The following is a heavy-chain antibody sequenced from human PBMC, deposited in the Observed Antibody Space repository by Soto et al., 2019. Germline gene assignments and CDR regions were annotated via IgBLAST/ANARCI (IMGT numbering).Heavy chain of an antibody. CDR3: ARHFSVDYFDY. V-gene: IGHV4-39*01. CDR2: VYYSGTT. Sequence: SESLSLTCAVSGDSITSNSYFWAWIRQPPGKGLYWVGSVYYSGTTYHNPSLKSRVTVSVARSKNQFSLKLSSVTAADTAVYYCARHFSVDYFDYWGQGALVTVSS. CDR1: GDSITSNSYF. J-gene: IGHJ4*02.